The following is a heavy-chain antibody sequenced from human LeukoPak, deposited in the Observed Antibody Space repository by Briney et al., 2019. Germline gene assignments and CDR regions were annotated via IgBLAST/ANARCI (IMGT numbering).Heavy chain of an antibody. CDR1: GFTVSSNY. CDR2: ISGSGGST. J-gene: IGHJ4*02. CDR3: AKGRAGSRFDY. Sequence: GGSLRLSCAASGFTVSSNYMSWVRQAPGKGLEWVSAISGSGGSTYYADSVKGRFTISRDNSKNTLYLQMNSLRAEDTAVYYCAKGRAGSRFDYWGQGTLVTVSS. V-gene: IGHV3-23*01. D-gene: IGHD1-26*01.